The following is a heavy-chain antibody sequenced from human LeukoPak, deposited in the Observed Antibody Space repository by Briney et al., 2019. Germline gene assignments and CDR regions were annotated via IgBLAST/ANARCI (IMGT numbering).Heavy chain of an antibody. CDR1: GFNFRHAA. D-gene: IGHD3-16*02. CDR2: ISFSGDNA. Sequence: GGSLRLSCAVSGFNFRHAAMTWVRQVPGKALEWVGLISFSGDNAYYADSVKGRFTISRDNSNDSLSLHMNSLRVEDTAMYYCVKGIELSAWGLGTMVTVSS. V-gene: IGHV3-23*01. CDR3: VKGIELSA. J-gene: IGHJ3*01.